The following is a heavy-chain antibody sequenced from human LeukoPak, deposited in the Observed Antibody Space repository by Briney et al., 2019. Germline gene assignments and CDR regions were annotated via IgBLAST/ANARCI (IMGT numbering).Heavy chain of an antibody. Sequence: SQTLSLTCAISGDSVSSNSAAWNWIRQSPSRGLEWLGRTYYRSKWYNDYAVSVKSRITINPDTSKNQFSLQLNSVTPEDTAVYYCARETLDSSGFPDAFDIWGQGTMVTVSS. CDR2: TYYRSKWYN. V-gene: IGHV6-1*01. CDR3: ARETLDSSGFPDAFDI. J-gene: IGHJ3*02. CDR1: GDSVSSNSAA. D-gene: IGHD3-22*01.